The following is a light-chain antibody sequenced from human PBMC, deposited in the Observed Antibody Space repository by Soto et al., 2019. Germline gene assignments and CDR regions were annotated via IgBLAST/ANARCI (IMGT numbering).Light chain of an antibody. CDR2: DAS. V-gene: IGKV3-20*01. CDR1: QSVRSSY. J-gene: IGKJ2*01. CDR3: QQYGSSPYT. Sequence: EIVLTQSPGTLSLSPGERATLSCRASQSVRSSYLAWYQQKPGQAPRLLIYDASSRATGIPDRFSGSGSGTDFTLTISRLEPEDFAVYFCQQYGSSPYTLGQGTKLEIK.